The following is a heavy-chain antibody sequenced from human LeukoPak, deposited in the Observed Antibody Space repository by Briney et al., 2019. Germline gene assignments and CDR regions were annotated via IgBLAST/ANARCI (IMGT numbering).Heavy chain of an antibody. CDR1: GFTFSSFP. J-gene: IGHJ6*02. Sequence: GGSLRLSCAASGFTFSSFPMTWVRLAPGKGLEWVSTITGSGGSTYYAESVKGRFTISRDNSKNTLYLEMNSLRAEDTAVYYCARGSRGIHGMDVWGQGTTVTVSS. CDR2: ITGSGGST. V-gene: IGHV3-23*01. CDR3: ARGSRGIHGMDV. D-gene: IGHD3-10*01.